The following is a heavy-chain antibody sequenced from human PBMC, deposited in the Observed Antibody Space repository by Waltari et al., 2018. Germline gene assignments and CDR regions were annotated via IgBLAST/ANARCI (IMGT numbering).Heavy chain of an antibody. CDR3: ARGGWQGTLDAYYDY. CDR2: GYTSGDA. V-gene: IGHV4-61*09. J-gene: IGHJ4*02. CDR1: GASVTVGAYY. Sequence: QVQLRESGPGLVKPSQTLSLTCTVSGASVTVGAYYWVWIRQPAGKGLEWIGKGYTSGDARHKSPLKGRLTVSLDSSTHQFSLTLSSVTAADTAVYYCARGGWQGTLDAYYDYWGQGSLVTVSS. D-gene: IGHD6-19*01.